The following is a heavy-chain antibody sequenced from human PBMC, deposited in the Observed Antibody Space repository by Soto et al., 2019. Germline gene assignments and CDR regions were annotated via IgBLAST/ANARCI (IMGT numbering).Heavy chain of an antibody. J-gene: IGHJ6*02. Sequence: QVQLVQSGAEVKKPGSSVKVSCKASGGTFSSYAISWVRQAPGQGLEWMGGIIPIFGTANYAQKFQGRVTITADEATSTAYMELSSLRSEDTAVYYCARLPKGGGARTYGMDVWGQGTTVTVSS. V-gene: IGHV1-69*01. D-gene: IGHD1-26*01. CDR1: GGTFSSYA. CDR3: ARLPKGGGARTYGMDV. CDR2: IIPIFGTA.